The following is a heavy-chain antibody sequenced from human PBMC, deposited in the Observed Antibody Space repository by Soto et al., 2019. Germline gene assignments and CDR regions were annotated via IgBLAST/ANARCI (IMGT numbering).Heavy chain of an antibody. V-gene: IGHV1-69*12. CDR3: ARETYYYDSSGYYSGSPHWYFDL. J-gene: IGHJ2*01. CDR2: IIPIFGTA. D-gene: IGHD3-22*01. CDR1: GGTFSSYA. Sequence: QVQLVQSGAEVKKPGSSVKVSCKASGGTFSSYAISWVRQAPGQGLEWMGGIIPIFGTANYAQKFQGRVTITEDESTRTAYLELSSLRSEDTAVYSCARETYYYDSSGYYSGSPHWYFDLWGRGTLVTVSS.